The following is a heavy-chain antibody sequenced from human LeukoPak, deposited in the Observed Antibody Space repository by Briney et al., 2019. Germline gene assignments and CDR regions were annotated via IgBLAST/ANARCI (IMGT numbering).Heavy chain of an antibody. CDR1: GGAISGYY. J-gene: IGHJ4*02. CDR3: ARVGSGYDFFDY. V-gene: IGHV4-4*07. D-gene: IGHD3/OR15-3a*01. Sequence: KHPDTLCLTCTVSGGAISGYYWSWIRQPAGKGLEWLGRVYSSGSTMYNPSHEKRVTMSVDTSKNQFSLKLNFVTAADTAVYYCARVGSGYDFFDYWGQGTVDPVSS. CDR2: VYSSGST.